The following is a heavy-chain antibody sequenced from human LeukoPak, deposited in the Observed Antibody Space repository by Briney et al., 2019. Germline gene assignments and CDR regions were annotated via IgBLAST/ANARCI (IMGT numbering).Heavy chain of an antibody. CDR2: IYSGGST. D-gene: IGHD6-13*01. CDR1: GFTFSSYS. Sequence: GGSLRLSCAASGFTFSSYSMNWVRQAPGEGLEWVSVIYSGGSTYYADSVKGRFTISRDNSKNTLYLQMNSLRAEDTAVYYCARGGPAAGRFDYWGQGTLVTVSS. J-gene: IGHJ4*02. V-gene: IGHV3-66*01. CDR3: ARGGPAAGRFDY.